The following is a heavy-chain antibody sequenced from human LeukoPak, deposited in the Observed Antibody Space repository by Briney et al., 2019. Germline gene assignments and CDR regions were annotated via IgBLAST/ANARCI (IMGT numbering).Heavy chain of an antibody. CDR1: GGTFSSYA. D-gene: IGHD5-12*01. V-gene: IGHV1-69*05. Sequence: SVKVSCKASGGTFSSYAISWVRQAPGQGLEWMGGITPIFGTANYAQKFQGRVTITTDESTSTAYMELSSLRSEDTAVYYCASVANYYYYYMDVWGKGTTVTVSS. CDR2: ITPIFGTA. CDR3: ASVANYYYYYMDV. J-gene: IGHJ6*03.